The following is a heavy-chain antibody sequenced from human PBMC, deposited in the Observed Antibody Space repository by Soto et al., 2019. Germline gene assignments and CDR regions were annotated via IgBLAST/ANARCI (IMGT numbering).Heavy chain of an antibody. Sequence: QVQLVQSGAEVKKPGASVKVSCKASGYTFTSYDINWERQATGQGLEWMGWMNPNSGNTGYAQKFQGRVTMTRNTSISTAYMELSSLRSEDTAVYYCAIDPYYDFWSGYYTGAFDIWGQGTMVTVSS. V-gene: IGHV1-8*01. D-gene: IGHD3-3*01. CDR2: MNPNSGNT. CDR3: AIDPYYDFWSGYYTGAFDI. CDR1: GYTFTSYD. J-gene: IGHJ3*02.